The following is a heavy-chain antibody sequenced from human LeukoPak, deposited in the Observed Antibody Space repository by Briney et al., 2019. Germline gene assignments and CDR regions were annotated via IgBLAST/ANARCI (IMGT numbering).Heavy chain of an antibody. J-gene: IGHJ4*02. CDR3: ATATGYSSSWYGGGFDY. CDR2: IIPILGLV. V-gene: IGHV1-69*04. Sequence: ASVKVSCKASGGTFSSYAINWVRQAPGQGLEWMGRIIPILGLVNYAQKFQGRVTITADKSTSTAHMELRSLRSEDTAVYYCATATGYSSSWYGGGFDYWGQGTLVTVSA. D-gene: IGHD6-13*01. CDR1: GGTFSSYA.